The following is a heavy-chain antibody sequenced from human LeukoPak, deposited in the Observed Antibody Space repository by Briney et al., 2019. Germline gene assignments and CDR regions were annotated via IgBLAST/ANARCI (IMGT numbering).Heavy chain of an antibody. J-gene: IGHJ6*02. CDR3: AREGVDIVATVYFYYYAMDV. Sequence: GSVKVSCKASGYTFTGHYRHWVRQAAGQGLEWMGWINPNSGGTNYAHKFRGGVTMTRDTSISTAYMELSRLRSDDTAIYYCAREGVDIVATVYFYYYAMDVWGQGTTVTVSS. CDR2: INPNSGGT. CDR1: GYTFTGHY. V-gene: IGHV1-2*02. D-gene: IGHD5-12*01.